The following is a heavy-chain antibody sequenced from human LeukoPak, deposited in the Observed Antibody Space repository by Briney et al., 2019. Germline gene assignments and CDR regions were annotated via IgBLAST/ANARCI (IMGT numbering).Heavy chain of an antibody. D-gene: IGHD3-3*01. Sequence: SETLSLTCTVSGGSISSSSYYWGWIRQPPGKGLEWIGSIYYSGSTYYNPSLKSRVTISVDTSKNQFSLKLSSVTAADTAVYYCARVIIVPRTHYDFWSGYYQNWFDPWGQGTLVTVSS. CDR1: GGSISSSSYY. CDR3: ARVIIVPRTHYDFWSGYYQNWFDP. CDR2: IYYSGST. J-gene: IGHJ5*02. V-gene: IGHV4-39*07.